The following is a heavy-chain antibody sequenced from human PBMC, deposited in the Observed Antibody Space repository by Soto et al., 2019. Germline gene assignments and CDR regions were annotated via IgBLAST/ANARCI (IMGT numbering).Heavy chain of an antibody. CDR2: INSDGSRI. V-gene: IGHV3-74*03. Sequence: EVQLVESGGGLVQPGGSLRLSCAASGFTFSSQWMYWVRQSPGKGPVWVSYINSDGSRIAYADSVKGRFTISRDNAKNTLYLQMNILRVEDTAVYYCVRDLRWGRGTLVNVSS. CDR1: GFTFSSQW. CDR3: VRDLR. J-gene: IGHJ4*02.